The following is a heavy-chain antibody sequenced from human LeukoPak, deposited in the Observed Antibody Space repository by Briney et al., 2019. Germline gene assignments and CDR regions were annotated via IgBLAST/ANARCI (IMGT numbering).Heavy chain of an antibody. V-gene: IGHV3-13*01. J-gene: IGHJ6*02. CDR2: IGTAGDT. D-gene: IGHD5-18*01. Sequence: VGSLRLSCAASGFTFSSYDMHWVRQATGKGLEWVSAIGTAGDTYYPGSVKGRFTISRENAKNSLYLQMNSLRAGDTAVYYCARAERIQLFPWYYYGMDVWGQGTTVTVSS. CDR1: GFTFSSYD. CDR3: ARAERIQLFPWYYYGMDV.